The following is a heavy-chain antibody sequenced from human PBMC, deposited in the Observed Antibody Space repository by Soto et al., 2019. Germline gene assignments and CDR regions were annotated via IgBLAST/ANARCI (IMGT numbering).Heavy chain of an antibody. CDR2: ISWNSGSI. D-gene: IGHD3-10*01. CDR3: AKDIYHGSGSYTNWFDP. Sequence: EVQLVESGGGLVQPGRSLRLSCAASGFTFDDYAMHWVRQAPGKGLEWVSGISWNSGSIDYADSVKGRFTISRDNAKNSLYLQMNSLRAEDTALYYCAKDIYHGSGSYTNWFDPWGQGTLVTVSS. V-gene: IGHV3-9*01. CDR1: GFTFDDYA. J-gene: IGHJ5*02.